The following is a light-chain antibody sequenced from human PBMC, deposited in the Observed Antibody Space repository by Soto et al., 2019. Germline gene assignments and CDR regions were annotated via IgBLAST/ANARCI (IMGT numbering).Light chain of an antibody. CDR2: DVS. Sequence: QSVLTQPASVSGSPGQSITISCPGTSSDIGFSNYVSWYQQHPGKAPKLIISDVSNRPSGVSSRFSGSKSGNTASLTISGLQAEDEADYYCSSFTDINTDVFGTGTGHRP. CDR1: SSDIGFSNY. V-gene: IGLV2-14*01. J-gene: IGLJ1*01. CDR3: SSFTDINTDV.